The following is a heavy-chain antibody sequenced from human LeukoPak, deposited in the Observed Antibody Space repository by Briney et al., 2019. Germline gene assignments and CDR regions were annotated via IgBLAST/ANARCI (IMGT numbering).Heavy chain of an antibody. Sequence: PSETLSLTCTVSGGSISSSSYYWGWIRQPPGKGLEWIGSIYYSGSTYYNPSLKSRVTISVDTSKNQFSLKLSSVTAADTAVYYCARTYSYNYGDYAWFDPWGQGTLVTVSS. CDR2: IYYSGST. V-gene: IGHV4-39*07. D-gene: IGHD4-17*01. J-gene: IGHJ5*02. CDR1: GGSISSSSYY. CDR3: ARTYSYNYGDYAWFDP.